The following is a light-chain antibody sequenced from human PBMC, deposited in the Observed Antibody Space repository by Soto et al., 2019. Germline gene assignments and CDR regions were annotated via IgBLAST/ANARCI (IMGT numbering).Light chain of an antibody. J-gene: IGKJ1*01. CDR3: QQYGSSPT. CDR1: QSVRTNH. V-gene: IGKV3-20*01. Sequence: EIVLTQSPGTLSLSPGERATLSCRASQSVRTNHLAWYQQKPGQAPRLLIYGASSRATGIPDRFSGSGSGTDFTLTISRLEPEDFVVYYCQQYGSSPTFGQGTKVEIK. CDR2: GAS.